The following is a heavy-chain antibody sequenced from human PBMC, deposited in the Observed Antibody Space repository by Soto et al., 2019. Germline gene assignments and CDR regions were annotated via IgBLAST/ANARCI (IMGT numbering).Heavy chain of an antibody. V-gene: IGHV4-39*01. CDR1: GGSISSSSYY. CDR3: ARRANGYDYIWRSYRFDY. CDR2: IYYSGST. Sequence: SETLSLTCTVSGGSISSSSYYWGWIRQPPGKGLEWIGSIYYSGSTYYNPSLKSRVTISVDTSKNQFSLKLSSVTAADTAVYYCARRANGYDYIWRSYRFDYWGQGTLVTVSS. J-gene: IGHJ4*02. D-gene: IGHD3-16*02.